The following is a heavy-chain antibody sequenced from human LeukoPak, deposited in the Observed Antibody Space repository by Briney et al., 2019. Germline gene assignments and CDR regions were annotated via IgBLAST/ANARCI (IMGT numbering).Heavy chain of an antibody. CDR2: ISSSSSYI. Sequence: GGSLRLSCAASGFTFSSYSMNWVRQAPGKGLEWVSSISSSSSYIYYADSVKGRFTISRDNAKNSLYLQMNSLRAEDTAVYYCASGLHSSSWYHPPDAEYFQHWGQGTLVTVSS. J-gene: IGHJ1*01. V-gene: IGHV3-21*01. D-gene: IGHD6-13*01. CDR3: ASGLHSSSWYHPPDAEYFQH. CDR1: GFTFSSYS.